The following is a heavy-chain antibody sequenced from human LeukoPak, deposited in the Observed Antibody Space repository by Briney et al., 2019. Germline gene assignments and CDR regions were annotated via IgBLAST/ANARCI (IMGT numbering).Heavy chain of an antibody. D-gene: IGHD3-3*01. CDR1: GDSVSRSSYY. CDR3: ARAVLDFWSGRYYFDY. Sequence: SETLSLTCSVSGDSVSRSSYYWGWIRQPPGKGLEWIANIYYSGLTYYSPSLKSRVTISIDTSKNQFSLDLRSVTAADTAVYYCARAVLDFWSGRYYFDYWGQGTLVTVSS. CDR2: IYYSGLT. J-gene: IGHJ4*02. V-gene: IGHV4-39*07.